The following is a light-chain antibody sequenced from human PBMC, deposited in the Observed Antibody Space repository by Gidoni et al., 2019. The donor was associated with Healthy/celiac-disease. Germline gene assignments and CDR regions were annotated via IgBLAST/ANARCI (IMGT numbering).Light chain of an antibody. Sequence: ESVLTQSPATLSLSPGERATLSCRASQSVSSYLAWYQQKPGQAPRLLIYDASNRATGIPARFSGSGSGTDFTLTISSLEPDDFAVYYCQQRSNWPLTFXGXTKVEIK. CDR1: QSVSSY. CDR3: QQRSNWPLT. CDR2: DAS. V-gene: IGKV3-11*01. J-gene: IGKJ4*01.